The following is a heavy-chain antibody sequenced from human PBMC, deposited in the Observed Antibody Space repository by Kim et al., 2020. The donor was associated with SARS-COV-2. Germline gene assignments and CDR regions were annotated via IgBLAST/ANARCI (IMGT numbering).Heavy chain of an antibody. J-gene: IGHJ4*02. V-gene: IGHV4-4*07. Sequence: YTSGSTNYNPSRKSRVTMSVDTSKNQFSRKLSSVTAADAAMYYCASPRGYWGQGTLVTVSS. CDR2: YTSGST. CDR3: ASPRGY.